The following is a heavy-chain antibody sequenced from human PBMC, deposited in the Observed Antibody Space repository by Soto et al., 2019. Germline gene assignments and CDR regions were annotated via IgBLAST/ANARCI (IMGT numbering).Heavy chain of an antibody. CDR1: GFTLSKYS. V-gene: IGHV3-23*01. Sequence: PGGSLRISFAASGFTLSKYSLGWVRQAPGEVLGWVSGIVDRGDSTYYADFVKGRFTISRDNSKNTLYLRMNSLRADDTAIYYCAKDVPYIAPGFWGQGTLVNVSS. CDR3: AKDVPYIAPGF. CDR2: IVDRGDST. J-gene: IGHJ4*02.